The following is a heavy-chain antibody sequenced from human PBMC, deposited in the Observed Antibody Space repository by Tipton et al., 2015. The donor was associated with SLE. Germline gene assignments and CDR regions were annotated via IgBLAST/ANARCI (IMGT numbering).Heavy chain of an antibody. V-gene: IGHV3-30*02. CDR3: AKDGSSNYDFGSGYFGYYYGMDV. CDR2: IRYDGSNK. CDR1: GFTFSSYG. Sequence: SLRLSCAASGFTFSSYGMHWVRQAPGKGLEWVAFIRYDGSNKYYADSVKGRFTISRDNSKNTLYLQMNSLRAEDTAVYYCAKDGSSNYDFGSGYFGYYYGMDVWGQGTTVTVSS. D-gene: IGHD3-3*01. J-gene: IGHJ6*02.